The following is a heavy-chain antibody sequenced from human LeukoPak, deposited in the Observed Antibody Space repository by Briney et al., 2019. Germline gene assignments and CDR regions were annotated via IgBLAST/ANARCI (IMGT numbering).Heavy chain of an antibody. V-gene: IGHV3-66*04. J-gene: IGHJ5*02. Sequence: GALRLSCAASGFTFSNYAINWVRQAPGKGLEWVSVIYSGGSTYYADSVKGRFTISRDNSKNTLYLQMNSLRAEDTAVYYCARHDWFDPWGQGTLVTVSS. CDR3: ARHDWFDP. CDR1: GFTFSNYA. CDR2: IYSGGST.